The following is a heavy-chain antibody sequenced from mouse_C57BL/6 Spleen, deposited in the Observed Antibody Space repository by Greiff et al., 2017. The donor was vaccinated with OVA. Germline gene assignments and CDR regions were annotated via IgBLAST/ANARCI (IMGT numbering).Heavy chain of an antibody. D-gene: IGHD1-1*01. V-gene: IGHV1-26*01. CDR1: GYTFTDYY. CDR3: ARREDYGSAFDY. Sequence: EVQLQQSGPELVKPGASVKISCKASGYTFTDYYMNWVKQSPGQSLEWIGDINPNNGGTSYNQKFKGKATLTVDKSSSTAYMELRSLTSEDSAVYYCARREDYGSAFDYWGQGTTLTVSS. CDR2: INPNNGGT. J-gene: IGHJ2*01.